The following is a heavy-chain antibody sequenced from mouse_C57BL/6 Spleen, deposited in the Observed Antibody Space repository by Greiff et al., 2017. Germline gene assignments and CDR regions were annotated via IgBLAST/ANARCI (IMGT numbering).Heavy chain of an antibody. CDR3: ATQATAIDY. CDR2: IDPENGDT. CDR1: GFNIKDDY. D-gene: IGHD3-2*02. V-gene: IGHV14-4*01. Sequence: VQLKESGAELVRPGATVKLSCTASGFNIKDDYMHWVKQRPEQGLEWLGWIDPENGDTEYASKFQGKATITADTSSNTAYLQISSLTSDDTAVYYCATQATAIDYWGQGTTVTVSS. J-gene: IGHJ4*01.